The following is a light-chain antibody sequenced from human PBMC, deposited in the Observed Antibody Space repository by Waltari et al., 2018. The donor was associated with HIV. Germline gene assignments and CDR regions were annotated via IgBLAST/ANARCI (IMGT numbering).Light chain of an antibody. CDR3: LHYDDSFA. CDR2: GAS. Sequence: EIVLTQSPGTLSLSPGERATLSCRASQSVTGSSLAWYQQKPGQTPRLLIYGASSRAPGIPDRFSGSGSGTDFTLTIRRLEPEDFALYYCLHYDDSFAFGPGTKVDIK. V-gene: IGKV3-20*01. CDR1: QSVTGSS. J-gene: IGKJ3*01.